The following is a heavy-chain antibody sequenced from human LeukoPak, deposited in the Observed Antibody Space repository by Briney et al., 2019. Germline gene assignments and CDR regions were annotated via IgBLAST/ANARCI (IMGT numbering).Heavy chain of an antibody. D-gene: IGHD1-26*01. Sequence: GGSLRLSCVASGFTFSSYWMHWARQAPGEWLVWASCINSVGSTTTYAEYVKGRFTISRDNAKNSLYLQMNSLRPEDTAVYYCARENSGSYYQFDCWGQGTLVTVSS. J-gene: IGHJ4*02. V-gene: IGHV3-74*01. CDR3: ARENSGSYYQFDC. CDR1: GFTFSSYW. CDR2: INSVGSTT.